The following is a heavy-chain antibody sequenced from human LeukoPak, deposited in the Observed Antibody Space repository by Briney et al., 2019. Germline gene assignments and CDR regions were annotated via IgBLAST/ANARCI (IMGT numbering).Heavy chain of an antibody. V-gene: IGHV3-48*01. Sequence: GGSLRLSCVTSGFAFSKYTMNWVRQAPGKGLEWLSYISDRHVTYYADSVKGRFTISRDNAKNSLLLEMTSLRAADTAVYFCATSALALWGQGTVVTVSS. CDR3: ATSALAL. D-gene: IGHD6-25*01. CDR1: GFAFSKYT. CDR2: ISDRHVT. J-gene: IGHJ4*02.